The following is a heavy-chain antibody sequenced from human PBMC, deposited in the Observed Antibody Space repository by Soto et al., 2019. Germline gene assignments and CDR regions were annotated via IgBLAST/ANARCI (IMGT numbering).Heavy chain of an antibody. CDR3: ARDTNYDFWSGYRNKEGTYGMDV. D-gene: IGHD3-3*01. CDR2: ISSGASNM. CDR1: GFAFSGFE. V-gene: IGHV3-48*03. Sequence: LRLSCAASGFAFSGFEMNWVRQAPGKGLEWVSYISSGASNMYYADSVKGRFTISRDNAQSSLYLQMNSLRVEDTAVYYCARDTNYDFWSGYRNKEGTYGMDVWGPGTTVIVSS. J-gene: IGHJ6*02.